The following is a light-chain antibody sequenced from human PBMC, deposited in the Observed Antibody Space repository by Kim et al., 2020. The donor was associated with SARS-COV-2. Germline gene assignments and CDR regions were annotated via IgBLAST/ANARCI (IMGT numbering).Light chain of an antibody. Sequence: QSVLTQPPSTSGTPGQRVTISCSGSSSNIRTNSVSWYQQLPGTAPKLLIHSNNQRPSGVPDQFSGSKSGTSASLAISGLQSEDEADYYCAAWDDSLNGVVFGGGTQLTVL. CDR1: SSNIRTNS. J-gene: IGLJ2*01. V-gene: IGLV1-44*01. CDR2: SNN. CDR3: AAWDDSLNGVV.